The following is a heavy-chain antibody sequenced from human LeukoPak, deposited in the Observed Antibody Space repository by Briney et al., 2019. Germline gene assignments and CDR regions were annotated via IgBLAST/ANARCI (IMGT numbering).Heavy chain of an antibody. J-gene: IGHJ4*02. CDR3: ARAAAGTFDFDC. D-gene: IGHD6-13*01. V-gene: IGHV1-24*01. CDR2: FDPEDGET. CDR1: VYTLPQLS. Sequence: ASVTVPCLVSVYTLPQLSMHWVRQAPAKGLEWMGGFDPEDGETIYAQKFQGRVTMTEDTSTDTAYMELRSLRSEDTAVYDCARAAAGTFDFDCGGQGTLVTVSS.